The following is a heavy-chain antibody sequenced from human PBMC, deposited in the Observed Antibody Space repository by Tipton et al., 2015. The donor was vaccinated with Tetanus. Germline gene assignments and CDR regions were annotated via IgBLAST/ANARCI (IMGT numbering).Heavy chain of an antibody. J-gene: IGHJ5*02. V-gene: IGHV3-11*01. D-gene: IGHD4-17*01. CDR1: GFTFSAYY. Sequence: SLRLSCAASGFTFSAYYMSWIRLAPGKGLEWISYISHTGTTTYYSASVMGRFTVSRDNTKNSLYLEINSLRAEDTAVYYCARCNDYGSLTPIDLWGPGTRVTVSS. CDR2: ISHTGTTT. CDR3: ARCNDYGSLTPIDL.